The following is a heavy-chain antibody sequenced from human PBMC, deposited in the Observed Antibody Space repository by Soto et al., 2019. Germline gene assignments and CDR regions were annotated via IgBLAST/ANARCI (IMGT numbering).Heavy chain of an antibody. J-gene: IGHJ6*02. CDR3: ARDIVVVPAAILYGMDV. CDR1: GFTFSSYA. Sequence: GGSLRLSCAASGFTFSSYAMHWVRQAPGKGLEWVAVISYDGSNKYYADSVKGRFTISRDNSKNTLYLQMNSLRAEDTAVYYCARDIVVVPAAILYGMDVWGQGTTVTVSS. CDR2: ISYDGSNK. D-gene: IGHD2-2*02. V-gene: IGHV3-30-3*01.